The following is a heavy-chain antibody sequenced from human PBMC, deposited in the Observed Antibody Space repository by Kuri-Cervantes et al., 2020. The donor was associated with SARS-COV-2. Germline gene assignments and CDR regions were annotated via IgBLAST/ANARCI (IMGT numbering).Heavy chain of an antibody. Sequence: ASVNVSCKASGYTFTGYYMHWVRQAPGQGLEWMGWINPNSGGTNYAQKFQGRVTMTRDTSISTAYMELSRLRSDDTAVYYCARDRGATKLENWFDPWGQGTLVTVSS. V-gene: IGHV1-2*02. CDR2: INPNSGGT. J-gene: IGHJ5*02. CDR3: ARDRGATKLENWFDP. CDR1: GYTFTGYY. D-gene: IGHD1-26*01.